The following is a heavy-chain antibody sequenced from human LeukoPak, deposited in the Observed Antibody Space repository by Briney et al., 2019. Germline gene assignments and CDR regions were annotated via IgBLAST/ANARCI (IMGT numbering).Heavy chain of an antibody. D-gene: IGHD2-21*02. CDR2: INAGNGNT. Sequence: GASVKVSCKASGYTFTSYAMHWVRQAPGQRLEWMGWINAGNGNTKYSQKFQGRVTITRDTSASTAYMELSSLRSEDTAVYYCARVRLGSAYCGGDCYSFDYWGQGTLVTVSS. V-gene: IGHV1-3*01. CDR3: ARVRLGSAYCGGDCYSFDY. J-gene: IGHJ4*02. CDR1: GYTFTSYA.